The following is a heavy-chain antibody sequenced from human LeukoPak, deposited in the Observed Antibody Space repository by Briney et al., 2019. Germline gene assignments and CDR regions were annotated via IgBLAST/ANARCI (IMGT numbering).Heavy chain of an antibody. CDR3: ARXXHSIAARVFYGMDV. CDR1: GDSVSSNSAA. V-gene: IGHV6-1*01. D-gene: IGHD6-6*01. Sequence: SQTFSLTCAISGDSVSSNSAAXNXXRQXPXRGLEWLGRTYYRSKWYNDYAVSVKSRITINPDTSKNQFSLQLNSVTPEDTAVYYCARXXHSIAARVFYGMDVWGQGTTVTVSS. J-gene: IGHJ6*02. CDR2: TYYRSKWYN.